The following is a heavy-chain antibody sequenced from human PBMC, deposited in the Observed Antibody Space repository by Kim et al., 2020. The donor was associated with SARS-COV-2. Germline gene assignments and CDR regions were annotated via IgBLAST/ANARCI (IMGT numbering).Heavy chain of an antibody. CDR3: ARVKQQLAQEQYYFDY. CDR1: GGSVSSGSYY. J-gene: IGHJ4*02. Sequence: SETLSLTCTVSGGSVSSGSYYWSWIRQPPGKGLEWIGYIYYSGSTNYNPSLKSRVTISVDTSKNQFSLKLSSVTAADTAVYYCARVKQQLAQEQYYFDYWGQGTLVTVSS. D-gene: IGHD6-13*01. CDR2: IYYSGST. V-gene: IGHV4-61*01.